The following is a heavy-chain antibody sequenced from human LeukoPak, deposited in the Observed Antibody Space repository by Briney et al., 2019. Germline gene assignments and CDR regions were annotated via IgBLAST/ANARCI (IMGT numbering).Heavy chain of an antibody. V-gene: IGHV3-7*01. J-gene: IGHJ6*03. CDR2: IKQDGSEK. CDR1: GFTFSLYW. Sequence: GGSLRLSCAASGFTFSLYWMSWVRQAPGKGLEWVANIKQDGSEKYYVDSVKGRFTISRDNAKNSLYLQMNSLRAEDTAVYYCASANPILLDYYYYYYMDVWGKGTTVTVSS. D-gene: IGHD3-3*01. CDR3: ASANPILLDYYYYYYMDV.